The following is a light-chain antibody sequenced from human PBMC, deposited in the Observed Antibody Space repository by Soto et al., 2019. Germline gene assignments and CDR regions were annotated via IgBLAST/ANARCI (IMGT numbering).Light chain of an antibody. CDR3: SSYTSSSTLVV. J-gene: IGLJ1*01. CDR2: DVS. CDR1: SSDVGGYNY. V-gene: IGLV2-14*01. Sequence: QSALTQPASVSGSPGQSITISCTGTSSDVGGYNYVSWYQQHPGKAPKLMIYDVSNRPSGVSNRFSGSKSGNTASLTISGRQDEDEADYYCSSYTSSSTLVVFGTGTKLTVL.